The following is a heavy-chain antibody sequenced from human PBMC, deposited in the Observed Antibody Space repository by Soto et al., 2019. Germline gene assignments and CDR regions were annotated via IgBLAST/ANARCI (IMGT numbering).Heavy chain of an antibody. V-gene: IGHV1-18*01. CDR3: ARDEARGQLDPGAFDI. Sequence: QVQLVQSGAEVKKPGASVKVSCKASGYTFTSYGISWVRQAPGQGLEWMGWISAYNGNTNYAQKLQGRVTMTTDTXTXTAYMELRSLRSDDTAVYYCARDEARGQLDPGAFDIWGQGTMVTISS. CDR2: ISAYNGNT. D-gene: IGHD1-1*01. J-gene: IGHJ3*02. CDR1: GYTFTSYG.